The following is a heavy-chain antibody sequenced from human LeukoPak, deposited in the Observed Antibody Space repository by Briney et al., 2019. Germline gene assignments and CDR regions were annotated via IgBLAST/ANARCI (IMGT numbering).Heavy chain of an antibody. CDR3: ATDGGPEYSSSWYLY. V-gene: IGHV3-48*03. CDR2: ISSSGSTI. CDR1: GFTFSSYE. J-gene: IGHJ4*02. Sequence: PGGSLRLSCAAPGFTFSSYEMNWVRQAPGKGLEWVSYISSSGSTIYYADSVKGRFTISRDNAENSLYLQMNSLRAEDTAVYYCATDGGPEYSSSWYLYWGQGTLVTVSS. D-gene: IGHD6-13*01.